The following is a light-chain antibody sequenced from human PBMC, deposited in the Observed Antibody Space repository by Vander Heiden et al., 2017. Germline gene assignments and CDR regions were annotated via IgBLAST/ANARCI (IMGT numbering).Light chain of an antibody. CDR3: SSYTSGSTLGWL. V-gene: IGLV2-14*01. CDR1: SSDVGGYKY. J-gene: IGLJ3*02. CDR2: EVT. Sequence: QSALTQPASVSGSPGQSITISCTGNSSDVGGYKYVSWYQQHPGKAPKVIIYEVTNRPSGVSNRFSGSKSGNTASLTISGLQDEDEADYYCSSYTSGSTLGWLFGGGTKLTVL.